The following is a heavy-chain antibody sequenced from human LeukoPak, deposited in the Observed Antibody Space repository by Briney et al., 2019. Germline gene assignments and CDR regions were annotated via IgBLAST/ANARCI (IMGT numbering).Heavy chain of an antibody. V-gene: IGHV3-53*01. Sequence: GGSLRLSCTVSGFTVSSNSMSWVRQAQGKGLEWVSFIYSGGNTHYSGSVKGRFTISRDNSKNTLYLQMNSLRAEDTAVYYCARRAGDYSHPYDNWGQGTLVTVSS. CDR3: ARRAGDYSHPYDN. CDR2: IYSGGNT. D-gene: IGHD3-22*01. CDR1: GFTVSSNS. J-gene: IGHJ4*02.